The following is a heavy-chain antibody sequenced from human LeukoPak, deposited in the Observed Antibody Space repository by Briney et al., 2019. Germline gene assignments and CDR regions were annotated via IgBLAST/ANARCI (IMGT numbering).Heavy chain of an antibody. CDR1: GGSISSYY. J-gene: IGHJ6*02. Sequence: SETLSLTCTVSGGSISSYYWSWIRQPPGKGLEWIGYIYYSGSTNYNPSLKSRVTISVDTSKNQFSLKLSSVTAADTAVYYCARGQLPRGYYYGMDVWGQGTTVTVSS. CDR2: IYYSGST. D-gene: IGHD6-6*01. V-gene: IGHV4-59*01. CDR3: ARGQLPRGYYYGMDV.